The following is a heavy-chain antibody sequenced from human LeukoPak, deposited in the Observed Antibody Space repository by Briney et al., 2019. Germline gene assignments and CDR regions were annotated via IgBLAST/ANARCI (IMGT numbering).Heavy chain of an antibody. CDR1: GDSVSTNSAA. CDR3: AKNIPLIAAAGTGVDY. V-gene: IGHV6-1*01. Sequence: SQTLSLTCAISGDSVSTNSAAWNWIRQSPSRGLEWLGRTYYRSKWYTDYAVSVKSRITINPDTSKNQFSLQLNSVTPEDTAVYYCAKNIPLIAAAGTGVDYWGQGTLVTVSS. D-gene: IGHD6-13*01. J-gene: IGHJ4*02. CDR2: TYYRSKWYT.